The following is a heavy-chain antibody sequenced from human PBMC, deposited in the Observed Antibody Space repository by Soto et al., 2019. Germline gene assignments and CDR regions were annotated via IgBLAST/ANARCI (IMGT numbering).Heavy chain of an antibody. CDR3: SRGDIGTTVTPG. J-gene: IGHJ4*02. V-gene: IGHV1-18*01. D-gene: IGHD4-17*01. CDR1: GYTFTSYG. CDR2: ISAYNGNT. Sequence: QVQLVQSGAEVKKPGASVKVSCKASGYTFTSYGISWVRQAPGQGLEWMGWISAYNGNTNYAQKFEGRVTMTPDKSTSTSYRELRSLRSDDTAVYYCSRGDIGTTVTPGWGQATLVTFSS.